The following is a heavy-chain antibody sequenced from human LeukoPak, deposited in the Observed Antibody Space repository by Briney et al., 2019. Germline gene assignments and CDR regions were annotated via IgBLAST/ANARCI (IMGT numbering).Heavy chain of an antibody. CDR2: IYSGGST. Sequence: GGSLRLSCAASGFTVSSNYMSWLRQAPGKGREWVSDIYSGGSTYYADSVKGRFTISRDNSKNTLYLQMNSLRAEDTAVYYRARVGITMVRGVYYYYYMDVWGKGTTVTISS. CDR3: ARVGITMVRGVYYYYYMDV. D-gene: IGHD3-10*01. V-gene: IGHV3-66*01. CDR1: GFTVSSNY. J-gene: IGHJ6*03.